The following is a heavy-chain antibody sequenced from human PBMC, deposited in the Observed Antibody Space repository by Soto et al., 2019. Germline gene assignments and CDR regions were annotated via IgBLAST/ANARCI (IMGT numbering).Heavy chain of an antibody. CDR2: ISAYSGNT. V-gene: IGHV1-18*01. CDR3: ARDFYQSSGYCDY. Sequence: QVQLVQSGAEVKKPGASVKVSCKAYGYTFSSYGLSWVRQAPGQGLEWMGWISAYSGNTVYTQRFKGRLTMATDTSTGTAYMELRSRRSDDTAVYYCARDFYQSSGYCDYWGQGTLVTVSS. J-gene: IGHJ4*02. CDR1: GYTFSSYG. D-gene: IGHD3-22*01.